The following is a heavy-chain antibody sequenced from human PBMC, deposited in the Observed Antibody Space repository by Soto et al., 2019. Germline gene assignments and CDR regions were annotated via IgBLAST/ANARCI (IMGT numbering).Heavy chain of an antibody. Sequence: GGSLRLSCAASGFTFSSYGMHWVRQAPGKGLEWVAVIWYDGSNKYYADSVKGRFTISRDNSKNTLYLQMNSLRAEDTAVYYCARDPHVVPAAMFGEVKGGFDYWGQGTLVTVSS. J-gene: IGHJ4*02. CDR1: GFTFSSYG. CDR2: IWYDGSNK. CDR3: ARDPHVVPAAMFGEVKGGFDY. D-gene: IGHD2-2*01. V-gene: IGHV3-33*01.